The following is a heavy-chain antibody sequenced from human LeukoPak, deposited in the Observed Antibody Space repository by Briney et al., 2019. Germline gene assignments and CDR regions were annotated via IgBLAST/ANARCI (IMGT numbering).Heavy chain of an antibody. CDR2: ISSNGGST. V-gene: IGHV3-64*01. D-gene: IGHD3-22*01. J-gene: IGHJ4*02. CDR3: ASYDSSPY. Sequence: GGSLRLSCAASGFTFSSYAIHWVRQAPGKGLEYVSAISSNGGSTYYANSVKGRFTISRDNSKNTLYLQMGSLRAEDMAVYYCASYDSSPYWGQGTLVTVSS. CDR1: GFTFSSYA.